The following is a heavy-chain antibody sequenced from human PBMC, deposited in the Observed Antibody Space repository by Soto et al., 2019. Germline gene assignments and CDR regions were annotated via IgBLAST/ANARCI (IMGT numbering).Heavy chain of an antibody. J-gene: IGHJ6*02. D-gene: IGHD4-4*01. CDR1: GFTFSSYA. V-gene: IGHV3-23*01. CDR3: AKDPRNLNYYYGMDV. Sequence: EVQLLESGGGLVQPGGSLRLSCAASGFTFSSYAMSWVRQAPGKGLEWVSAISGSGGSTYYADSVKGRFTISRDNSKNTLYLKMNSLRAEDTAVYYCAKDPRNLNYYYGMDVWGQGTTVTVSS. CDR2: ISGSGGST.